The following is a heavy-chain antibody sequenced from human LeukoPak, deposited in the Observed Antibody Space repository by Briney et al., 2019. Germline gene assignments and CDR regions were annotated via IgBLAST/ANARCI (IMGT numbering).Heavy chain of an antibody. V-gene: IGHV1-2*02. Sequence: ASVKVSCKASGYRFIDDYMHWVRQAPGQGLEWMGWINPDSGFTNYAQKFQGRVTMTRDTSISTAYMEMSRLRSDDTAVYYCAPTPEAYTSNWNVWGQGTLVTVSS. CDR3: APTPEAYTSNWNV. CDR2: INPDSGFT. J-gene: IGHJ4*02. CDR1: GYRFIDDY. D-gene: IGHD1-1*01.